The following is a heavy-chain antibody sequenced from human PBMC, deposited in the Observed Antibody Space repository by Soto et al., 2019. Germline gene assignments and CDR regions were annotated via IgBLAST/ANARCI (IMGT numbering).Heavy chain of an antibody. V-gene: IGHV3-30*18. CDR3: AKVHSTGWYTLDY. D-gene: IGHD6-19*01. J-gene: IGHJ4*02. CDR1: GFILSDSA. CDR2: ISYDGGNK. Sequence: QVQLVESGGGVVQPEMSLRLSCAASGFILSDSAMHWVRQAPGKGLEWVALISYDGGNKFYSDSVKGRFTISRDSSKNKLYLQKNSLRGDDTAVYYCAKVHSTGWYTLDYWGQGTLVTVSS.